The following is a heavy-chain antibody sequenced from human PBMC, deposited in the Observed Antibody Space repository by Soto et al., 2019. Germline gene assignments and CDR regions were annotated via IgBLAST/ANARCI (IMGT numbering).Heavy chain of an antibody. CDR1: GYTFTGYY. V-gene: IGHV3-48*03. CDR2: ISSSGSTI. CDR3: ARDFAMVRGVSPFDY. J-gene: IGHJ4*02. D-gene: IGHD3-10*01. Sequence: SCKASGYTFTGYYMNWVRQAPGKGLEWVSYISSSGSTIYYADSVKGRFTISRDNAKNSLYLQMNSLRAEDTAVYYCARDFAMVRGVSPFDYWGQGTLVTVSS.